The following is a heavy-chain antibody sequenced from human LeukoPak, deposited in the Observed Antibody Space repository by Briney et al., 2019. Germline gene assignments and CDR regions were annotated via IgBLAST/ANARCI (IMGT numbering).Heavy chain of an antibody. V-gene: IGHV3-48*03. J-gene: IGHJ6*04. CDR3: AELGITMIGGV. Sequence: GGSLRLSCAASGFTFSSYEMNWIRQAPGKGLEWVSYISSSGSTIYYADSVKGRFTISRDNAKNSLYLQMNSLRAEDTAVYYCAELGITMIGGVWGKGTTVTISS. D-gene: IGHD3-10*02. CDR2: ISSSGSTI. CDR1: GFTFSSYE.